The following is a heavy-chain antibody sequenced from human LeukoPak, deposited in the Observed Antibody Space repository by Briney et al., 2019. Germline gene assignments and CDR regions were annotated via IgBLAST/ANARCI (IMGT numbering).Heavy chain of an antibody. CDR3: ARDLRPVGNWFDP. D-gene: IGHD4-17*01. CDR2: TSYDGTVK. Sequence: PGGSLRLSCAASGFILSSYSMHWVRQAPGKGLEWVAVTSYDGTVKYYADSVKGRFTISRDNAENTLYLQMNSLRAEDTAVYYCARDLRPVGNWFDPWGQGTLVTVSS. CDR1: GFILSSYS. J-gene: IGHJ5*02. V-gene: IGHV3-30*03.